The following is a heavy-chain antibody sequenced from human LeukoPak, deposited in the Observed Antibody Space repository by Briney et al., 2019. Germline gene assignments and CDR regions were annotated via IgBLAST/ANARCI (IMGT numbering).Heavy chain of an antibody. Sequence: SEPLSLPCAVYGGSFSGYYWIWLRQPPGKGLEWLGEINHSGSTNYNPSLKSRVTISVDTSKNQFSLKLSSVTAADTAVYYCARDDGREATTFDYWGQGTLVTVSS. CDR2: INHSGST. J-gene: IGHJ4*02. V-gene: IGHV4-34*01. CDR1: GGSFSGYY. CDR3: ARDDGREATTFDY. D-gene: IGHD5-12*01.